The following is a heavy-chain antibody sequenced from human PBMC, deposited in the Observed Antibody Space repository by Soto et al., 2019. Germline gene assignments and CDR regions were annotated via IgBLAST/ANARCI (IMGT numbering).Heavy chain of an antibody. V-gene: IGHV6-1*01. CDR3: ARDGVCSGGSCLYYYYYMDV. Sequence: SQTLSLPCAISGDSVSSNSAAWNWIRQSPSRGLEWLGRTYYGSKWYNDYAVSVKSRITINPDTSKNQFSLQLNSVTPEDTAVYYCARDGVCSGGSCLYYYYYMDVWGKGTTVTVSS. CDR1: GDSVSSNSAA. J-gene: IGHJ6*03. CDR2: TYYGSKWYN. D-gene: IGHD2-15*01.